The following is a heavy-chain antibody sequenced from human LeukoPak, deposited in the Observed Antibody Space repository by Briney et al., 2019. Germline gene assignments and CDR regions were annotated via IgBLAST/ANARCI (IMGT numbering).Heavy chain of an antibody. V-gene: IGHV3-30*04. CDR1: RFTFSSYA. CDR3: ARDGTYIVATIPPTPSLFYFDY. D-gene: IGHD5-12*01. Sequence: GGSLRLSCAASRFTFSSYAMHWVRQAPGKGLEWVAVISYDGSNKYYADSVKGRFTISRDNSKNTLYLQMNSLRAEDTAVYYCARDGTYIVATIPPTPSLFYFDYWGQGTLVTVSS. CDR2: ISYDGSNK. J-gene: IGHJ4*02.